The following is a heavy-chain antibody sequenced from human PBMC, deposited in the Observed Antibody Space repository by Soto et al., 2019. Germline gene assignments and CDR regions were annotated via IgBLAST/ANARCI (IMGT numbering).Heavy chain of an antibody. D-gene: IGHD4-4*01. J-gene: IGHJ6*02. V-gene: IGHV1-69*01. CDR2: IIPKETS. Sequence: QVQLVQSGAEVKKPGSSVKVSCKASGGTFSSLAISWVRRAPGQGPEWMGGIIPKETSTYARKFQGRVTITADGSTSTAYMELTSLRSEDTAVYYCASGDYSKYFYFFGMDVWGQGTTVTVSS. CDR3: ASGDYSKYFYFFGMDV. CDR1: GGTFSSLA.